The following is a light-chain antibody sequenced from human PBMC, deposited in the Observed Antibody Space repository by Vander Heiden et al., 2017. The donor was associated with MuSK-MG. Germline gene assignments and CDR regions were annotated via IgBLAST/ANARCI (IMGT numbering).Light chain of an antibody. CDR2: DAS. J-gene: IGKJ5*01. V-gene: IGKV3-15*01. Sequence: EVVMTQSPATLSVSPGERATLSCRASQSGGSDLAWYQQKPGQSPRLLIYDASTRITGAPARFSGSGSGTEFTLTITSLESEDSGTFYCQHCGGTFGQGTRVEIK. CDR3: QHCGGT. CDR1: QSGGSD.